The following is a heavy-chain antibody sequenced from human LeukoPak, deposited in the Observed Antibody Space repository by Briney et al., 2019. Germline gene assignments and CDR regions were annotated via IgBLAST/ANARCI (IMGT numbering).Heavy chain of an antibody. D-gene: IGHD2-2*01. J-gene: IGHJ5*02. V-gene: IGHV1-69*13. CDR3: ASPGYCSSTSCLDWDWFDP. CDR2: IIPIFGTA. CDR1: GGTFISYA. Sequence: GASVKVSCKASGGTFISYAISWVRQAPGQGLEWMGGIIPIFGTANYAQKFQRRVTITGDESTSTAYMELSSLRSEDTAVYYCASPGYCSSTSCLDWDWFDPWGQGTLVTVSS.